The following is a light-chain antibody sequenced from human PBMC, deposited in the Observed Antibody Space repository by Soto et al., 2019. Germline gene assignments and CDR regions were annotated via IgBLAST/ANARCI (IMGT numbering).Light chain of an antibody. Sequence: QSVLTQPRSVSRSPGQSVTISCTANSSDVGGYNYVSWYQQHPGKAPKLMIYDVSKRPSGVPDRFSGSKSGNTASLTISGLQAEDEADYYCCSYAGSDVFGTGTKVTVL. CDR2: DVS. J-gene: IGLJ1*01. CDR1: SSDVGGYNY. CDR3: CSYAGSDV. V-gene: IGLV2-11*01.